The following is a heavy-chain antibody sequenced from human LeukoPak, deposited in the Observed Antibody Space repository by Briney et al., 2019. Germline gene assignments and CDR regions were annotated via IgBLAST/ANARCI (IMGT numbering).Heavy chain of an antibody. CDR2: ITISSSII. CDR1: GFSFSDYS. Sequence: GGSLRLSCAASGFSFSDYSMNWVRQAPGKGLEWVSSITISSSIIYYADSVKGRFTISRDNAKNSLFLQMNSLRAEDTAVYYCAIDLSDDYSLDYWGQGTLVSVSS. V-gene: IGHV3-21*01. CDR3: AIDLSDDYSLDY. J-gene: IGHJ4*02. D-gene: IGHD3-16*01.